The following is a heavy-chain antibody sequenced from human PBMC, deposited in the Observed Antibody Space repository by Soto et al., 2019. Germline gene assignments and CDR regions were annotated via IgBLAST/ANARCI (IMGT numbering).Heavy chain of an antibody. J-gene: IGHJ4*02. V-gene: IGHV1-18*01. CDR3: ARATYVLDFWSASLPPDEFDY. Sequence: ASVKVSCKASGYTFTSYGISWVRQAPGQGLEWMGWISAYNGNTNYAQKLQGRVTMTTDTSTSTAYMELRSLRSDDTAVYYCARATYVLDFWSASLPPDEFDYWGQGTLVTVSS. CDR1: GYTFTSYG. D-gene: IGHD3-3*01. CDR2: ISAYNGNT.